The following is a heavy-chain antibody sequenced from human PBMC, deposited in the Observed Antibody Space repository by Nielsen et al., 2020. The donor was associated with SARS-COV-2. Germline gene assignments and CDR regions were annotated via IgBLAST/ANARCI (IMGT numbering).Heavy chain of an antibody. CDR1: GFTFSSYW. V-gene: IGHV3-13*04. CDR3: ARVGYYDSSGYYQYWYFDL. CDR2: IGTAGDT. J-gene: IGHJ2*01. Sequence: GESLKISCAASGFTFSSYWMHWVRQATGKGLEWVSAIGTAGDTYYPGSVKGRFTISRENAKNSLYLQMNSLRAGDTAVYYCARVGYYDSSGYYQYWYFDLWGRGTLVTVSS. D-gene: IGHD3-22*01.